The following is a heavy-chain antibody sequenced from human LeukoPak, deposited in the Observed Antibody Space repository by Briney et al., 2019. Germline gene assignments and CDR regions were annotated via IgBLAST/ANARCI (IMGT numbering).Heavy chain of an antibody. Sequence: GGSLRLSCAASGFSFSDYYMSWIRQAPGKGLEWVSYISGSSGYTKYADSVKGRFTISRDNAKNSLFLQMNTLRAEGTAVYYCARDPYSSTWSYGMDVWGQGTTVTVSS. CDR1: GFSFSDYY. D-gene: IGHD6-6*01. CDR2: ISGSSGYT. CDR3: ARDPYSSTWSYGMDV. V-gene: IGHV3-11*05. J-gene: IGHJ6*02.